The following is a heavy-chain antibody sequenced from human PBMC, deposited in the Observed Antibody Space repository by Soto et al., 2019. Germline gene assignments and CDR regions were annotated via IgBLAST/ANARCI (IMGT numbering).Heavy chain of an antibody. J-gene: IGHJ5*02. CDR1: GFTFSSYD. CDR3: ARDQGYCSGGSCYSWFDP. D-gene: IGHD2-15*01. V-gene: IGHV3-13*01. CDR2: IGTAGDT. Sequence: GGSLSLSCAASGFTFSSYDMHWVRQATGKGLEWVSAIGTAGDTYYPGSVKGRFTISRENAKNSLYLQMNSLRAGDTAVYYCARDQGYCSGGSCYSWFDPWGQGTLVTVSS.